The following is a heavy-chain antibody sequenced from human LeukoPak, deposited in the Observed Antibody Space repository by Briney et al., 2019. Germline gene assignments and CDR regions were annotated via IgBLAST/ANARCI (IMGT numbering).Heavy chain of an antibody. Sequence: QTGGSLRLSCAASGFTFSNHAMGWVRQAPGKGLEWVSSITGSGGSTYYGDSVKGRFTISRDNSKNTLYLQMNSLRAEDTAVYYCAKDSQTWIQLWLDYWGQGTLVTVSS. D-gene: IGHD5-18*01. CDR2: ITGSGGST. CDR1: GFTFSNHA. J-gene: IGHJ4*02. CDR3: AKDSQTWIQLWLDY. V-gene: IGHV3-23*01.